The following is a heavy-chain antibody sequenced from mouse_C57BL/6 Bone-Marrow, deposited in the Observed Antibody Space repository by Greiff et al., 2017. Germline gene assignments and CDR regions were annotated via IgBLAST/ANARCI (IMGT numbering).Heavy chain of an antibody. CDR1: GFNIKDYY. CDR3: ARMDGRGYFDV. V-gene: IGHV14-2*01. Sequence: EVQLQQSGAELVKPGASVKLSCTASGFNIKDYYMHWVKQRTEQGLEWIGRIDPEDGETKYAPTFQGKATIPADTSSNTAYLPLRSLSSEDTAVYYCARMDGRGYFDVWGTGTTVTVSS. CDR2: IDPEDGET. J-gene: IGHJ1*03. D-gene: IGHD1-1*02.